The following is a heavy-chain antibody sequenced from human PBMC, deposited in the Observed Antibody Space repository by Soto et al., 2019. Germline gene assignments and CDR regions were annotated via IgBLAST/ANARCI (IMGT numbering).Heavy chain of an antibody. CDR1: GGSISSYY. D-gene: IGHD2-21*02. J-gene: IGHJ6*02. Sequence: PSETLFLTFTVSGGSISSYYWSWIRQPPGKGLEWIGYIYYSGSTNYNPSLKSLFTISVDTSKNQFSLKLSSVTAADTAVYYCARVPNTVVTHFYYYGMDVWGQGTTVTVSS. CDR3: ARVPNTVVTHFYYYGMDV. CDR2: IYYSGST. V-gene: IGHV4-59*01.